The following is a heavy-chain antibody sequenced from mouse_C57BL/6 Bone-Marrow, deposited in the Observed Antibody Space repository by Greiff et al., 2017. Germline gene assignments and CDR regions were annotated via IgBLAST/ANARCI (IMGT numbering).Heavy chain of an antibody. Sequence: EVKLVESGGGLVQPGGSLKLSCAASGFTFSDYYMYWVRQTPEKRLEWVAYISNGGGSTYYPDTVKGRFTISRDNAKNTLYLQMSRLKSEDTAMYYCARHDIRFAYWGQGTLVTVSA. V-gene: IGHV5-12*01. CDR2: ISNGGGST. D-gene: IGHD1-3*01. CDR3: ARHDIRFAY. J-gene: IGHJ3*01. CDR1: GFTFSDYY.